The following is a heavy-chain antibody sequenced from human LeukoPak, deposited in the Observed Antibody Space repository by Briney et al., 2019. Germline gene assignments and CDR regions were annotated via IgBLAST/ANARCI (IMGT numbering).Heavy chain of an antibody. CDR3: ARQSRIQLWSDAFDI. Sequence: GESLKISCKGSGYSFTSYWIGWVRQMPGKGLGWMGIIYPGDSDTRYSPSFQGQVTISADKSISTAYLQWSSLKASDTAMYYCARQSRIQLWSDAFDIWGQGTMVTVSS. J-gene: IGHJ3*02. D-gene: IGHD5-18*01. CDR1: GYSFTSYW. V-gene: IGHV5-51*01. CDR2: IYPGDSDT.